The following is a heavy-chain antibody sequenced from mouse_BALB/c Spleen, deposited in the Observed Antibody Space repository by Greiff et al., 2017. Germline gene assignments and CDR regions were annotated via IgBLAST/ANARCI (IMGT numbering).Heavy chain of an antibody. CDR3: ARHAYGNYDV. J-gene: IGHJ1*01. V-gene: IGHV5-12-2*01. D-gene: IGHD2-1*01. CDR1: GFTFSSYT. Sequence: EVHLVESGGGLVQPGGSLKLSCAASGFTFSSYTMSWVRQTPEKRLEWVAYISNGGGSTYYPDTVKGRFTISRDNAKNTLYLQMSSLKSEDTAMYYCARHAYGNYDVWGAGTTVTVAS. CDR2: ISNGGGST.